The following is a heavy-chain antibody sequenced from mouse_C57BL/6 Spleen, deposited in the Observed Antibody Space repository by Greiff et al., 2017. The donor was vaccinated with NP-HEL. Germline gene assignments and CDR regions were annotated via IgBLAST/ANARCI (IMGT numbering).Heavy chain of an antibody. CDR3: AREKGVTTVVHYWYFDV. J-gene: IGHJ1*03. CDR1: GYSITSGYY. V-gene: IGHV3-6*01. CDR2: ISYDGSN. Sequence: DVKLQESGPGLVKPSQSLSLTCSVTGYSITSGYYWNWIRQFPGNKLEWMGYISYDGSNNYNPSLKNRISITRDTSKNQFFLKLNSVTTEDTATYYCAREKGVTTVVHYWYFDVWGTGTTVTVSS. D-gene: IGHD1-1*01.